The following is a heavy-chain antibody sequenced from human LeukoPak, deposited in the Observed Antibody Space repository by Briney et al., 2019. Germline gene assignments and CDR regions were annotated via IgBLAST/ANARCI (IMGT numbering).Heavy chain of an antibody. D-gene: IGHD1-1*01. CDR2: IFESGIT. J-gene: IGHJ5*02. CDR3: ARGGSDWNDVRYNWFDP. Sequence: SGTLSLTCAHSVGSLRGGDHSWGWTRLPPGRGRGCLVFIFESGITYYTPSLKSRVTISVDRSKNQLSLKLSCVTAEDTAVYYCARGGSDWNDVRYNWFDPWGQGTLVTVSS. CDR1: VGSLRGGDHS. V-gene: IGHV4-30-2*01.